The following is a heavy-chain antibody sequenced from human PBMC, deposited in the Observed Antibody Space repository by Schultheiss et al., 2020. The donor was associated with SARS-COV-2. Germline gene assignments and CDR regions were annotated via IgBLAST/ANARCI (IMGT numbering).Heavy chain of an antibody. J-gene: IGHJ3*02. CDR1: GGSISSYY. CDR3: ARDLEVGATHGVAFDI. D-gene: IGHD1-26*01. V-gene: IGHV4-59*01. Sequence: SETLSLTCAVYGGSISSYYWSWIRQPAGKGLEWIGYIYYSGSTNYNPSLKSRVTISVDTSKNQFSLKLSSVTAADTAVYYCARDLEVGATHGVAFDIWGQGTMVTVSS. CDR2: IYYSGST.